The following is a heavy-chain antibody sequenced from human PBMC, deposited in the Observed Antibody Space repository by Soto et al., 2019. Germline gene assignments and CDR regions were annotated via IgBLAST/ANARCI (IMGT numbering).Heavy chain of an antibody. CDR3: ATSVDTAMGPYGMDV. J-gene: IGHJ6*02. D-gene: IGHD5-18*01. CDR2: ISYDGSNK. Sequence: QVQLVESGGGVVHPGRSLRLSCAASGFTFSSYGMHWVRQAPGKGLEWVAVISYDGSNKYYADSVKGRFTISRDNSKNTLYLQMNSLRAEDTAVYYCATSVDTAMGPYGMDVWGQGTTVTVSS. V-gene: IGHV3-30*03. CDR1: GFTFSSYG.